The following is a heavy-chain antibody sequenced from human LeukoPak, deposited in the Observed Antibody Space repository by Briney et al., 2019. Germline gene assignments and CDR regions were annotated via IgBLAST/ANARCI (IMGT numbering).Heavy chain of an antibody. CDR3: ARVSSSWYQDWYFDL. V-gene: IGHV4-4*07. J-gene: IGHJ2*01. CDR1: GGSISNYY. D-gene: IGHD6-13*01. Sequence: SETLSLTCTVSGGSISNYYWGWIRQPAGKGLEWIGRIYTSGSPNYNPSLKSRVTMSVDTPKNQFSLKLSSVTAADTAVYYCARVSSSWYQDWYFDLWGRGTLVTVSS. CDR2: IYTSGSP.